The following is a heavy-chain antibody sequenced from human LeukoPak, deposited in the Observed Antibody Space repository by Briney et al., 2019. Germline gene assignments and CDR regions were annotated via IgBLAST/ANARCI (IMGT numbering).Heavy chain of an antibody. Sequence: ASVKVSCKASGGTFSSYAISWVRQAPGQGLEWMGRIISILGIANYAQKFQGRVTITADKSTSTAYTELSSLRSEDTAVYYCARKGEYYYDNWFDPWGQGTLVTVSS. CDR2: IISILGIA. J-gene: IGHJ5*02. V-gene: IGHV1-69*04. CDR1: GGTFSSYA. D-gene: IGHD3-22*01. CDR3: ARKGEYYYDNWFDP.